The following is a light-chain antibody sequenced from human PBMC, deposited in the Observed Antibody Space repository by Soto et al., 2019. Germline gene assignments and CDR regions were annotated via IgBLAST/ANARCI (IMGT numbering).Light chain of an antibody. CDR2: GAS. J-gene: IGKJ1*01. CDR3: QQYHNSPPT. V-gene: IGKV3-20*01. Sequence: EIVLTQSPGTLSLSPGERATLSCRASQSVSSSHLAWYQRKPGQAPRLLIYGASSRATGIPDRFSGGGSGTDFTLTISRLEPEDFAVYYCQQYHNSPPTFGQGTKVDIK. CDR1: QSVSSSH.